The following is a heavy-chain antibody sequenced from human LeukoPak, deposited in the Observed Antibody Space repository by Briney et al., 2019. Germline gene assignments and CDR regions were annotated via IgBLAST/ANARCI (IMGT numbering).Heavy chain of an antibody. CDR2: IYYSGYT. Sequence: SETLSLTCTVSGGSISNYYWSWIRQPPGKGLEWIGYIYYSGYTNYSPSLKSRVTISVDTSKSQFSLKLSSVTAADTAVYYCARQQLVYAFDIWGQGTMVTVSS. CDR3: ARQQLVYAFDI. V-gene: IGHV4-59*01. J-gene: IGHJ3*02. CDR1: GGSISNYY. D-gene: IGHD6-13*01.